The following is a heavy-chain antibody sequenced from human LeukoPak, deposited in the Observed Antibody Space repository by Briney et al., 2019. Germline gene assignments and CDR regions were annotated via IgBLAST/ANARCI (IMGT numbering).Heavy chain of an antibody. Sequence: ASVKVSCKASGYTFTSYAMHWVRQAPGQRLEWMGWINAGNGNTKYSRKFQGRVTITRDTSASTAYMELSSLRSEDTAVYYCAREEWVNDYWGQGTLVTVSS. CDR1: GYTFTSYA. CDR2: INAGNGNT. V-gene: IGHV1-3*01. J-gene: IGHJ4*02. D-gene: IGHD3-3*01. CDR3: AREEWVNDY.